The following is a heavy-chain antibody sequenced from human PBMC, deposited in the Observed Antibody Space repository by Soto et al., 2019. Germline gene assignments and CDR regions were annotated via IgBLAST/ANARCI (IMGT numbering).Heavy chain of an antibody. J-gene: IGHJ4*02. D-gene: IGHD6-19*01. CDR2: ISYDGSNK. Sequence: ESGGGVVPPGRSLRLSCAASGFTFSSYGMHWVRQAPGKGLEWVAVISYDGSNKYYTDSVKGRFTISRDNSKNTLYLQMNSLRAEDTAVYYCAKEGSPVAGSRKTFDYWGQGTLVTVSS. V-gene: IGHV3-30*18. CDR1: GFTFSSYG. CDR3: AKEGSPVAGSRKTFDY.